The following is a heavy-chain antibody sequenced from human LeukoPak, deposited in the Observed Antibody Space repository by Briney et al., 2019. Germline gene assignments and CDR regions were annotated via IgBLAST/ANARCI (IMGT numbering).Heavy chain of an antibody. V-gene: IGHV1-18*01. CDR1: GYTFNTYG. Sequence: ASVKVSCKASGYTFNTYGITWVRQAPGQGLEWMGWISAYNGNTNYAQKLQGRVTMTTDTSTSTAYMELRSLRSDDTAVYYCARQTVVAATDTYYYYYYYMDVWGKGTTVTVSS. CDR2: ISAYNGNT. CDR3: ARQTVVAATDTYYYYYYYMDV. D-gene: IGHD2-15*01. J-gene: IGHJ6*03.